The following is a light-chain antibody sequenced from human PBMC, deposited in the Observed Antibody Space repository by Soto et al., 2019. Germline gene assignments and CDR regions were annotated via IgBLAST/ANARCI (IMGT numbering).Light chain of an antibody. CDR2: DVT. J-gene: IGLJ2*01. CDR1: SSDFGGYNF. CDR3: SSYAGSSIPVA. Sequence: QSALTQPPSASGSPGQSVTISCTGASSDFGGYNFVSWYQHHPGKAPRLMIYDVTQRPPGVPDRFSGSKSGNTASLTVSGLQVDDEAYYYCSSYAGSSIPVAFGGGTKVTVL. V-gene: IGLV2-8*01.